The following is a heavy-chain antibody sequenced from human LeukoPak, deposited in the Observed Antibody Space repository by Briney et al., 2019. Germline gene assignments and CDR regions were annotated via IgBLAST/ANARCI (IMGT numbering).Heavy chain of an antibody. CDR3: ARRRRDGYNYNYYYYMDV. V-gene: IGHV1-18*01. Sequence: GASVKVSCRASGYTFTSYGISWVRQAPGQGLEWMGRISAYNGNTDYAQKLQGRVTMTTDTSTSTAYMELRSLRSDDTAVYYCARRRRDGYNYNYYYYMDVWGKGTTVTVSS. CDR2: ISAYNGNT. CDR1: GYTFTSYG. J-gene: IGHJ6*03. D-gene: IGHD5-24*01.